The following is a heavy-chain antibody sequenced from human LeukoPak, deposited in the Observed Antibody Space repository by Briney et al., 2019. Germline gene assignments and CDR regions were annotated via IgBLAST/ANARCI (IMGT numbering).Heavy chain of an antibody. CDR2: IYDSGIT. CDR1: GVSISSGGYY. CDR3: EREVVVVTSPLSTNSSFDI. V-gene: IGHV4-31*03. J-gene: IGHJ2*01. D-gene: IGHD2-21*02. Sequence: SETLSLTCTVSGVSISSGGYYWIWIRQHPGKGREGSVYIYDSGITYDNPARKSRVTISVDASKNQFFLKLSSVTAADTAVYSCEREVVVVTSPLSTNSSFDIWGRGTMVTVSS.